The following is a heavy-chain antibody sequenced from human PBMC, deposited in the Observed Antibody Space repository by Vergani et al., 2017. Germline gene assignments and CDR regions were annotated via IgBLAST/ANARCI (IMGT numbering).Heavy chain of an antibody. CDR3: AGDTHSWQRADR. Sequence: QVKLQESGPGLVKPSETLSLTCTVSGASVNSYYCSWIRQPPGKGLEWMGYVSFRGDTLYDPSVKGRMTISLNTSSNQFSLSLTSVTVADTAVYYCAGDTHSWQRADRWGQGLLVSVSS. D-gene: IGHD6-13*01. J-gene: IGHJ5*02. CDR2: VSFRGDT. V-gene: IGHV4-59*02. CDR1: GASVNSYY.